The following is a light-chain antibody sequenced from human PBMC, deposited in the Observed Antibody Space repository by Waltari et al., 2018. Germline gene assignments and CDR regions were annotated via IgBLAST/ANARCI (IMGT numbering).Light chain of an antibody. V-gene: IGKV3-11*01. CDR3: LQRSSWPWT. CDR1: QSVSSY. Sequence: EIVLTQSPATLSLSPGERATLSCRSSQSVSSYLAWYQQKVGQAPRLLIYDASNRATGITARFSGSGSGTDFTFTISSLEPEDFAVYYCLQRSSWPWTFGQGTKVEIK. CDR2: DAS. J-gene: IGKJ1*01.